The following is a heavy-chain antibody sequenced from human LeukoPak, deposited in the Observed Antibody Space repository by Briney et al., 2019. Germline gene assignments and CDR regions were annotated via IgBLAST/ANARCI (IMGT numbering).Heavy chain of an antibody. V-gene: IGHV4-34*01. CDR1: GGSFSGYY. CDR2: INHSGST. CDR3: ARGRWPDIVVVVAATPAASYFDY. D-gene: IGHD2-15*01. J-gene: IGHJ4*02. Sequence: SETLSLTCAVYGGSFSGYYWSWIRQPPGKGLEWIGEINHSGSTNYNPSLKSRVTISVDTSKNQFSLKLSSVTAADTAVYYCARGRWPDIVVVVAATPAASYFDYWGQGTLVTVSS.